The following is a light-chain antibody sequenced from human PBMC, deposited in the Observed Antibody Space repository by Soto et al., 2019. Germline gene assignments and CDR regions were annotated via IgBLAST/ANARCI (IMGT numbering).Light chain of an antibody. CDR2: GAS. J-gene: IGKJ3*01. CDR3: QQYGNSPFT. Sequence: EIVLTQSPGTLSLSPGERATISCRASQSVSSSYLAWYQQKPGQAPRLLIYGASSRANGIPDRFSGSGSGTDFTLTISRLEPEDFALYYCQQYGNSPFTFGPGTKVDIK. CDR1: QSVSSSY. V-gene: IGKV3-20*01.